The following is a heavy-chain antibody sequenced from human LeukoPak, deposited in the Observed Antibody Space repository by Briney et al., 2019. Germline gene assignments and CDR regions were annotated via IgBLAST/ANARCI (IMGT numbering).Heavy chain of an antibody. V-gene: IGHV3-30-3*01. CDR3: ASTSSDFWSGYWAFDY. CDR1: GFTFSSYA. Sequence: GGSLRLSCAASGFTFSSYAMHWVRQAPGKGLEWVAVISYDGSNKYYADSVKGRFTISRDNAKNSLYLQMNSLRAEDTAVYYCASTSSDFWSGYWAFDYWGQGTLVTVSS. J-gene: IGHJ4*02. D-gene: IGHD3-3*01. CDR2: ISYDGSNK.